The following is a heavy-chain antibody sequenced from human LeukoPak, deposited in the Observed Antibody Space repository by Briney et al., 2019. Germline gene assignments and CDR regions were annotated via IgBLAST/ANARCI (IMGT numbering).Heavy chain of an antibody. J-gene: IGHJ4*02. V-gene: IGHV5-51*01. CDR2: IYPGDSDT. Sequence: GESLKISCKGSAYSFTSYWIGWVRHMPGKGLDWMGTIYPGDSDTRYSPSFQGQVTISADKSISTAYLQWSSLKASDTAMYYCARQDSSGWTEFDDWGQGTLVTVSS. CDR3: ARQDSSGWTEFDD. D-gene: IGHD6-19*01. CDR1: AYSFTSYW.